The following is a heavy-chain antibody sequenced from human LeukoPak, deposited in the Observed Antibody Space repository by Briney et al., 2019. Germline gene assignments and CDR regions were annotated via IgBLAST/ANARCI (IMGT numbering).Heavy chain of an antibody. Sequence: SETLSLTCTVSGGSISSYYWSWIRQPPGKGLEWIGYIYYSGSTNYNPSLKSRDTISVDTSKNQFSLKLSSVTAADTAVYYCARESSIASYREYYFDYWGQGTLVTVSS. CDR2: IYYSGST. J-gene: IGHJ4*02. CDR1: GGSISSYY. V-gene: IGHV4-59*01. CDR3: ARESSIASYREYYFDY. D-gene: IGHD6-6*01.